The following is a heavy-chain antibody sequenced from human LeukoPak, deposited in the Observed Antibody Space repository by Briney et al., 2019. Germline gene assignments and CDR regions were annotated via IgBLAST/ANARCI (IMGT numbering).Heavy chain of an antibody. CDR2: ISAYNGNT. Sequence: ASVKVSCKASGYTFTSYGISWVRQAPRQGLEWMGWISAYNGNTNYAQKLQGRVTMTTDTSTSTAYMELRSLRSDDTAVYYCARDRKSYYDFWSGYLRNDYWGQGTLVTVSS. CDR1: GYTFTSYG. D-gene: IGHD3-3*01. V-gene: IGHV1-18*01. CDR3: ARDRKSYYDFWSGYLRNDY. J-gene: IGHJ4*02.